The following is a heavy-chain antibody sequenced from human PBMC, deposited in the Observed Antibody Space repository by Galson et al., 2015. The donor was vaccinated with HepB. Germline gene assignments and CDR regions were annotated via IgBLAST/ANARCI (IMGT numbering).Heavy chain of an antibody. D-gene: IGHD3-10*01. CDR3: AKGGGSGSYAGY. CDR1: GFTFSSYA. J-gene: IGHJ4*02. CDR2: ISGRGGST. Sequence: SLRLSCAASGFTFSSYAMTWVRQAPGKRLEWVSAISGRGGSTYYADSVKGRFTISRDNSKNTLFLQMNSLGAEDTAVYYCAKGGGSGSYAGYWGQGTLVTVSS. V-gene: IGHV3-23*01.